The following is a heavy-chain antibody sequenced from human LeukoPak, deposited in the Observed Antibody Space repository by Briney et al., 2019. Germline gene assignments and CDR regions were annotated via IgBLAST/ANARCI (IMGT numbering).Heavy chain of an antibody. D-gene: IGHD5-18*01. J-gene: IGHJ4*02. CDR3: AKDLGYSYGYVDY. V-gene: IGHV3-30*02. CDR1: GFTFSSFG. CDR2: IRYDGSNK. Sequence: GGSLILSCAASGFTFSSFGMHWVRQAPGKGLEWVALIRYDGSNKYYADSVKGRFTISRDNSKNTLYLQVNSLRAEDTAMYYCAKDLGYSYGYVDYWGQGALVTVSS.